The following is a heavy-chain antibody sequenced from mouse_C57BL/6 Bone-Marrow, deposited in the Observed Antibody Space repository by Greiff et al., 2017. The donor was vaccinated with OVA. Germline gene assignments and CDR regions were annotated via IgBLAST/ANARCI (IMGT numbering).Heavy chain of an antibody. CDR1: GYTFTDYY. J-gene: IGHJ1*03. Sequence: EVQLQQSGPVLVKPGASVKMSCKASGYTFTDYYMNWVKQSHGKSLEWIGVINPYNGGPSYNQKFKGKATLTVDKSSSTAYMELNSLTSEDSAVYYCARREYGFPFRYIDVWGTGTTVTVSS. D-gene: IGHD5-2*01. CDR3: ARREYGFPFRYIDV. V-gene: IGHV1-19*01. CDR2: INPYNGGP.